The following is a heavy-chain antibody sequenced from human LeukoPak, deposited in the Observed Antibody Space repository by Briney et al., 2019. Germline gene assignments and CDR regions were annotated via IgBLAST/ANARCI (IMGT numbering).Heavy chain of an antibody. D-gene: IGHD2-2*01. CDR3: AKDLRAPPYIVVVPAAPGDY. CDR2: ISYDASNK. Sequence: GRSLRLSCTASGFTFTSYAMHWVRQAPGKGLEWVAVISYDASNKYYADSVKGRFTISRDNSKNTLYLQMNSLRAEDTAVYYCAKDLRAPPYIVVVPAAPGDYWGQGTLVAVSS. CDR1: GFTFTSYA. V-gene: IGHV3-30*04. J-gene: IGHJ4*02.